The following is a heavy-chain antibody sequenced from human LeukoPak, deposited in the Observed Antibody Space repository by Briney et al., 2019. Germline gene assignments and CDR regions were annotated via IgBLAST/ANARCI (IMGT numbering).Heavy chain of an antibody. V-gene: IGHV4-38-2*01. CDR2: IYHSGGT. J-gene: IGHJ4*02. CDR1: GYSICSGYY. Sequence: SETLSLTCAVSGYSICSGYYWGWIRQPPGKGLDWIGRIYHSGGTYYNPSLKRPGSISVDTSTNQLSLKLSSVTAADTAVYYCASTGTTALFDYWGQGTLVTASS. D-gene: IGHD1-7*01. CDR3: ASTGTTALFDY.